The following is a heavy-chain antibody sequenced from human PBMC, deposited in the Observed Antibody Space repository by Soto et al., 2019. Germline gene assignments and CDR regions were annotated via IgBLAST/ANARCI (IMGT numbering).Heavy chain of an antibody. J-gene: IGHJ4*02. Sequence: PGGSLRLSCAASGFTFSSYAMSWVRQAPGKGLEWVSAISGSGGSTYYADSVKGRFTISRDNSKNTLYLQMNSLRAEDTAVYYCAKDTERYSSGQCVDYWGQGTLVTVSS. V-gene: IGHV3-23*01. CDR2: ISGSGGST. D-gene: IGHD6-19*01. CDR3: AKDTERYSSGQCVDY. CDR1: GFTFSSYA.